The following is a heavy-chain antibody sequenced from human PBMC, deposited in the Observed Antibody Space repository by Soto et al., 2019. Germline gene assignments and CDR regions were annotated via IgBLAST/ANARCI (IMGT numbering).Heavy chain of an antibody. CDR2: IIPILGIA. CDR1: GGTFSSYT. J-gene: IGHJ4*02. V-gene: IGHV1-69*02. CDR3: ARTRYNVDIVATYYFDY. D-gene: IGHD5-12*01. Sequence: QVQLVQSGAEVKKPGSSVKVSCKASGGTFSSYTISWVRQAPGQGLEWMGRIIPILGIANYEQKFQGRVTITADKSTSTAYMELSSLRSEDTAVYYCARTRYNVDIVATYYFDYWGQGTLVTVSS.